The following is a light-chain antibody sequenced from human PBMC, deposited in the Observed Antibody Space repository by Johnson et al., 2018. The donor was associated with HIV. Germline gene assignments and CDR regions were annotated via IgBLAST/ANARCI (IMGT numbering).Light chain of an antibody. V-gene: IGLV1-51*02. CDR2: ENN. J-gene: IGLJ1*01. CDR1: SSNIGNNY. CDR3: GTWDSSRSALGGV. Sequence: QSVLTQPPSVSAAPGQKVTISCSGSSSNIGNNYVSWYQQLPGTAPKLLIYENNKRPSGIPDRFSGSKSGTSATLGITGLQTGDEADYYCGTWDSSRSALGGVFGTGTKVTVL.